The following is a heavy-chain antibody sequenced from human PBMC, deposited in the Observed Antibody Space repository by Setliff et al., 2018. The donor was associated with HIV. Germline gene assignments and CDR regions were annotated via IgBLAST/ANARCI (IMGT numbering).Heavy chain of an antibody. D-gene: IGHD3-10*01. CDR1: RFTFSTSW. V-gene: IGHV3-30*03. J-gene: IGHJ4*02. CDR2: ISTDGSEK. Sequence: GGSLRLSCAASRFTFSTSWITWVRQAPGTGLQCMAVISTDGSEKYYADSVKGRFTISRDNSKSSVSLQMSGLRPEDTAMYYCVRDGARGVNDLDYWGQGTLVTVSS. CDR3: VRDGARGVNDLDY.